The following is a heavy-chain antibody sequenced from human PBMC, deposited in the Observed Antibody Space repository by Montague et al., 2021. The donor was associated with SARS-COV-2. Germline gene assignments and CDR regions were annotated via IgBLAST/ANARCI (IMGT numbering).Heavy chain of an antibody. CDR1: GGSISSYY. D-gene: IGHD3-3*01. CDR3: ARVSRITIFGVVGWFDP. V-gene: IGHV4-59*01. CDR2: IYYSGST. Sequence: SETLSLTCTVSGGSISSYYWSWIRQPPGKGLEWTGYIYYSGSTNYNPSLKSRVTISVDTSKNQFSLKLSSVTAADTAVYYCARVSRITIFGVVGWFDPWGQGTLVTVSS. J-gene: IGHJ5*02.